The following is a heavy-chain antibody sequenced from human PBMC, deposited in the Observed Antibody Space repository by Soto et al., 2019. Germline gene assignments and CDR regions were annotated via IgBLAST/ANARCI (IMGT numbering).Heavy chain of an antibody. D-gene: IGHD3-22*01. CDR2: ISYDGSNK. J-gene: IGHJ4*02. V-gene: IGHV3-30-3*01. CDR3: ARDHDTSGYYSPPFDY. CDR1: GFTFSDYA. Sequence: QVQLVESGGGVVQPGRSLRLSCAASGFTFSDYAIHWVRQAPGKGLEWVAVISYDGSNKYYADSVKGRFTISRDNSKNTMYLQMNSPRAEDTAVYHCARDHDTSGYYSPPFDYRGQGTLFPVSS.